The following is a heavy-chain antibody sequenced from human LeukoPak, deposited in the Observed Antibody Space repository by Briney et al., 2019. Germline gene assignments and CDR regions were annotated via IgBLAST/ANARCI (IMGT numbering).Heavy chain of an antibody. CDR1: GGSISSSSYY. V-gene: IGHV4-39*07. J-gene: IGHJ4*02. Sequence: SETLSLTCTVSGGSISSSSYYWGWIRQPPGKGLEWIGSIYYSGSTYYNPSLKSRVTISVDTSKNQFSLNLTSVTAADTAVYYCARGPGRSDYWGQGTLVTVSS. CDR3: ARGPGRSDY. CDR2: IYYSGST.